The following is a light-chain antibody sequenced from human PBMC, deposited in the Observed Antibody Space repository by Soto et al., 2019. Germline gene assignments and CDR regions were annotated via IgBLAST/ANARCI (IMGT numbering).Light chain of an antibody. J-gene: IGKJ5*01. CDR2: DAS. Sequence: EIVLTQSPVYLSLSPGERATLSCRASQSISDYLAWYQQKPGQAPRLVIYDASKRATGIPARFSGSGSGTDFTLTISRLEPEDFAVYYCQQYYDWPITFGQGTRLEIK. CDR1: QSISDY. V-gene: IGKV3-11*01. CDR3: QQYYDWPIT.